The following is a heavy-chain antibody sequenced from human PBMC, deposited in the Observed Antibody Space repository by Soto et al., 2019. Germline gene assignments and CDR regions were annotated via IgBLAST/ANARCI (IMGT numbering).Heavy chain of an antibody. Sequence: QVQLVQSGAEVKKPGSSVKVSCKASGGTFSSYAISWVRQAPGQGLEWMGGIIPIFGTANYAQKFQGRVTITADEYTSTAYMGLSSLRSEDTAVYYCARDRIAVAGREEGFDYWGQGTLVTVSS. CDR1: GGTFSSYA. D-gene: IGHD6-19*01. CDR3: ARDRIAVAGREEGFDY. CDR2: IIPIFGTA. J-gene: IGHJ4*02. V-gene: IGHV1-69*01.